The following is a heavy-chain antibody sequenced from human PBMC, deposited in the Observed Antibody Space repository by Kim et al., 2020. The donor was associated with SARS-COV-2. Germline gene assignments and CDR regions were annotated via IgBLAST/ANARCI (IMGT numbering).Heavy chain of an antibody. Sequence: TNYEQKFQGRVTMTRDTSISTAYMELSRLRSDDTAVYYCARCGYSYETDVWGQGTTVTVSS. CDR2: T. J-gene: IGHJ6*02. CDR3: ARCGYSYETDV. V-gene: IGHV1-2*02. D-gene: IGHD5-18*01.